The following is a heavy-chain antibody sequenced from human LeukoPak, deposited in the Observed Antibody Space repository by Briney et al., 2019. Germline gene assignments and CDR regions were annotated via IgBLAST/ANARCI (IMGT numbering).Heavy chain of an antibody. CDR2: INSRSSTI. CDR3: ARALLWFGEHY. CDR1: GFIFSTHD. J-gene: IGHJ4*02. D-gene: IGHD3-10*01. Sequence: GGSLRLSCAASGFIFSTHDVNWVRQAPGKGLEWVSFINSRSSTIYYADSVKGRFTISRDNSKNSLYLQMNSLRAEDTAVYYCARALLWFGEHYWGQGTLVTVSS. V-gene: IGHV3-48*04.